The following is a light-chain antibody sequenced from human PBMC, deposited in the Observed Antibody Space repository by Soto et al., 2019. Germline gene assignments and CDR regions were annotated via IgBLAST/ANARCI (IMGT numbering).Light chain of an antibody. CDR2: WAS. V-gene: IGKV4-1*01. CDR3: QQHNSDPIT. J-gene: IGKJ5*01. Sequence: DVVLTESTESLSVSVVRVGTSKLKSCHNVLSSSDNQNYLAWFQQKPGQSPKLVIYWASTRKSGVPDRFSGGGSGTDFTLTISSRQAEDVAVYYCQQHNSDPITFGQGTRLEIK. CDR1: HNVLSSSDNQNY.